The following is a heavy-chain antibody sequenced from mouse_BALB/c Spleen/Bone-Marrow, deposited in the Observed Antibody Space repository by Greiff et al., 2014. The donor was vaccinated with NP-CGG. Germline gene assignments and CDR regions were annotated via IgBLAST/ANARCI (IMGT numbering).Heavy chain of an antibody. CDR2: IDPSDSYT. V-gene: IGHV1-69*02. CDR1: GYTFTSYW. J-gene: IGHJ2*01. Sequence: QVHVKQSGAELVKPGASVKLSCKASGYTFTSYWMHWVQQRPGKGLEWIGEIDPSDSYTNYNQKFKGKATLTVDKSSSTAYMQLSSLTSEDSAVYYCARDSITTVVATDYWGQGTTLTVSS. D-gene: IGHD1-1*01. CDR3: ARDSITTVVATDY.